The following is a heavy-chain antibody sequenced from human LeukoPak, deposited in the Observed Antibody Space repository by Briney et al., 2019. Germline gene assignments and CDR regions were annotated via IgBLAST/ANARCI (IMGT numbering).Heavy chain of an antibody. D-gene: IGHD2-15*01. J-gene: IGHJ4*02. CDR3: ARQIGYCSSGTCYFDS. CDR2: IRSKPNNYAT. V-gene: IGHV3-73*01. Sequence: GGSLRLSCAASGFTFSASAVHWVRQASGRGLEWVGRIRSKPNNYATAYAASVIGRFTLSRDDSKNTAYLQMNSLRAEDTAVYYCARQIGYCSSGTCYFDSWGQGSLVTVSS. CDR1: GFTFSASA.